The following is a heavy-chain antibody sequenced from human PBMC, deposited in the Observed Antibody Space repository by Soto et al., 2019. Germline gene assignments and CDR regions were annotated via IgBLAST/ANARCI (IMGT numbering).Heavy chain of an antibody. CDR3: ARDSREYYFHY. D-gene: IGHD6-13*01. CDR2: IYYSGST. Sequence: PSETLSLTCTVSGGSISSYYWSWIRQPPGKGLEWIGYIYYSGSTNYNPSLKSRVTISVDTSKNQFSLKLSSVTAADTAVYYCARDSREYYFHYWGQGTLVTVSS. V-gene: IGHV4-59*01. J-gene: IGHJ4*02. CDR1: GGSISSYY.